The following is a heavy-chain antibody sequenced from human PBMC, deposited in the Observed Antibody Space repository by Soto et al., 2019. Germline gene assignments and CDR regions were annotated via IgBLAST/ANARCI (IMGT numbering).Heavy chain of an antibody. CDR2: IYYSGST. Sequence: PSETLSLTCTVSGGSISSYYWSWIRQPPGKGLEWIGYIYYSGSTNYNPSLKSRVTISVDTSKNQFSLKLSSVTAADTAVYYCARGMKEQYYDFWSGYLGMDVWGQGTTVTVSS. CDR3: ARGMKEQYYDFWSGYLGMDV. J-gene: IGHJ6*02. CDR1: GGSISSYY. D-gene: IGHD3-3*01. V-gene: IGHV4-59*01.